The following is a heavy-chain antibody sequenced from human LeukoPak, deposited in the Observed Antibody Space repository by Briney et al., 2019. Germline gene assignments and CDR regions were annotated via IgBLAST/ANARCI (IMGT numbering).Heavy chain of an antibody. CDR1: GGSISSGGYY. D-gene: IGHD3-3*01. CDR3: AREHDFWSGYYGMDV. J-gene: IGHJ6*02. CDR2: IYYSGST. V-gene: IGHV4-31*03. Sequence: PSETLSLTCTVSGGSISSGGYYWSWIRQHPGKGLEWIGYIYYSGSTYYNPSLKSRVTISVDTSKNQFSLKLSSVTAADTAVYYCAREHDFWSGYYGMDVWGQGTTVTVSS.